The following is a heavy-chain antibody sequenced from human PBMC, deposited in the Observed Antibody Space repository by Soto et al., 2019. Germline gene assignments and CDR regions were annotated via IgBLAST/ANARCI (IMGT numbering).Heavy chain of an antibody. CDR2: INPNSGGT. Sequence: QVQLVQSGAEVKKPGASVKVSCKASGYTFTGYYMHWVRQAPGQGLEWMGWINPNSGGTNYAQKFQGWVTMTRDTSISTAYMELSRLRSDDTAVYYCARGPLLIGGPQDDAFDIWGQGTMVTVSS. V-gene: IGHV1-2*04. CDR3: ARGPLLIGGPQDDAFDI. J-gene: IGHJ3*02. CDR1: GYTFTGYY. D-gene: IGHD3-22*01.